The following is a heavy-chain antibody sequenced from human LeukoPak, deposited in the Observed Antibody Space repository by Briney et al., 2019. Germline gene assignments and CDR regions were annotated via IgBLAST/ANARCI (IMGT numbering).Heavy chain of an antibody. J-gene: IGHJ4*02. CDR3: ARGGYCSGGSCYRAPDY. V-gene: IGHV3-64*01. CDR1: GFTFSSYA. D-gene: IGHD2-15*01. Sequence: PGGSLRLSCAASGFTFSSYAMHWVRQAPGKGLEYVSAISSNGGSTYYANSVKGRFTISRDNSKNTLYLQMGSLRAEDMAVYYCARGGYCSGGSCYRAPDYWGQGTLVTVSS. CDR2: ISSNGGST.